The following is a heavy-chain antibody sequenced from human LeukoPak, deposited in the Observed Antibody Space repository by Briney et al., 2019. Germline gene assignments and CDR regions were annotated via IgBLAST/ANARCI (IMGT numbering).Heavy chain of an antibody. CDR2: INHSGTT. CDR1: GGSFRGYY. Sequence: SETLSLTCAVYGGSFRGYYWSWIPHPPGKGLEGFGEINHSGTTNYNPSLKSRVTISVDTSKNQFSLKLSSVTAADTAVYYCARGLRSGIAVAGTGYYYYYMDVWGKGTTVTVSS. J-gene: IGHJ6*03. D-gene: IGHD6-19*01. CDR3: ARGLRSGIAVAGTGYYYYYMDV. V-gene: IGHV4-34*01.